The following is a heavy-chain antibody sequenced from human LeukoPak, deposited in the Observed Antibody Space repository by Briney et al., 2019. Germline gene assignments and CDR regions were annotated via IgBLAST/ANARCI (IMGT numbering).Heavy chain of an antibody. CDR3: ARGQLVQHYYYYGMDV. Sequence: SGGSLRLSCAASGFTFSSYSMNWVRQAPGKGLEWVSSISSSSSYIYYADSVKGRFTISRDNAKNSLYLQMNSLRAEDTAVYYCARGQLVQHYYYYGMDVWGQGTTVTVSS. CDR1: GFTFSSYS. D-gene: IGHD6-13*01. V-gene: IGHV3-21*01. J-gene: IGHJ6*02. CDR2: ISSSSSYI.